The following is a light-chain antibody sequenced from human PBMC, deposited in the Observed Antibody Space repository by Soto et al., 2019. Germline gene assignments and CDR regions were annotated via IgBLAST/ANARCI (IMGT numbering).Light chain of an antibody. CDR2: TAS. CDR1: QTVSNN. Sequence: DIVMTQSPATLSVSPGERVTLSCRGSQTVSNNLAWYQQKPGQAPRLLISTASTRANGVPAGFSGSGSGTEFTLTISSLQSEDFAVYYCLHYYKWPPTFGQGTKVEIK. J-gene: IGKJ1*01. CDR3: LHYYKWPPT. V-gene: IGKV3-15*01.